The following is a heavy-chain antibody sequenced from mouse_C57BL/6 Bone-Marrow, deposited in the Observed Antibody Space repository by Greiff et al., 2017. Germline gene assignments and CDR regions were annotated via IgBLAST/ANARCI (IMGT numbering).Heavy chain of an antibody. D-gene: IGHD1-1*01. J-gene: IGHJ2*01. CDR2: IYPRSGNT. Sequence: QVQLQQSGAELARPGASVKLSCKASGYTFTGYGISWVKQRTGQGLEWIGEIYPRSGNTYYNEKFKGKATLTADKSSSTAYMELRSLTSEDSAVYFCAREGYYYGSSYFDYWGQGTTLTVSS. V-gene: IGHV1-81*01. CDR1: GYTFTGYG. CDR3: AREGYYYGSSYFDY.